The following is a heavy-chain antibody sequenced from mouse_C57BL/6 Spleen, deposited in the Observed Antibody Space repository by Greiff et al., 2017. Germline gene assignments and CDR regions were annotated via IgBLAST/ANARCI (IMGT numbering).Heavy chain of an antibody. CDR3: ASGRLGGGPGGVYAMDY. V-gene: IGHV1-22*01. J-gene: IGHJ4*01. D-gene: IGHD4-1*01. Sequence: VQLQQSGPELVKPGASVKMSCKASGYTFTDYNMHWVKQSHGKSLEWIGYINPNNGGTSYNQKFKGKATLTVNKSSSTAYMEPRSLTSEDSGVFYGASGRLGGGPGGVYAMDYWGQGTSVTVSS. CDR1: GYTFTDYN. CDR2: INPNNGGT.